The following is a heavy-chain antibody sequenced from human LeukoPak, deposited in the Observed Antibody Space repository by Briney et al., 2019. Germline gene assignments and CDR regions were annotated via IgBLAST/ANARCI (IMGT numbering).Heavy chain of an antibody. V-gene: IGHV4-34*01. CDR2: IDHRGDT. J-gene: IGHJ4*03. CDR3: ARGATISEPGYCDL. CDR1: GGSFSRYY. Sequence: PSETLSLTCAVYGGSFSRYYWSWIRQSPGKGLEWIAEIDHRGDTNYNPSVKTLVTISVDTPKNQFSLKVRSLSAADTAVYYCARGATISEPGYCDLWGEGPPVTVSS. D-gene: IGHD5-24*01.